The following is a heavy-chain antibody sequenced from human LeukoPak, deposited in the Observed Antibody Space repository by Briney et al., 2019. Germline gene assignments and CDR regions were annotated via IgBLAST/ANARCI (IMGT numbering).Heavy chain of an antibody. CDR1: GFTFSTYG. V-gene: IGHV3-33*01. CDR3: ARDRAATGDWYFDL. J-gene: IGHJ2*01. Sequence: GGSLRLSCAASGFTFSTYGMHWVRQAPGKGLEWVAVIWYDGSDKYYADSVKGRFTISRDNSKNTLYLQMNSLRVDDTAMYYCARDRAATGDWYFDLWGRGTLVTVSS. CDR2: IWYDGSDK. D-gene: IGHD6-13*01.